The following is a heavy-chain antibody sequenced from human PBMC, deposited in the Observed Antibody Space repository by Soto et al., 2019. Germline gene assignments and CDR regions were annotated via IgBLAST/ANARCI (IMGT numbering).Heavy chain of an antibody. CDR2: IIPIFGTA. D-gene: IGHD5-12*01. V-gene: IGHV1-69*06. CDR3: ARDLRNPFAYDPAQHFDY. Sequence: ASVKVSCKASGGTFSSYAISWVRQAPGQGLEWMGGIIPIFGTANYAQKFQGRVTITADKSTSTAYMELSSLRSEDTAEYYCARDLRNPFAYDPAQHFDYWGQRTLVTVSS. CDR1: GGTFSSYA. J-gene: IGHJ4*02.